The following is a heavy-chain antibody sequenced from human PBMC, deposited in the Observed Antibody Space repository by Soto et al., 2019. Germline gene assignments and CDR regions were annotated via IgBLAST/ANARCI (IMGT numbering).Heavy chain of an antibody. CDR1: GGSFSGYY. CDR3: ARDDQLLWRWFDP. CDR2: INHSGST. D-gene: IGHD2-2*01. J-gene: IGHJ5*02. V-gene: IGHV4-34*01. Sequence: SETLSLTCAVYGGSFSGYYWSWIRQPPGKGLEWIGEINHSGSTNYNPSLKSRVTISVDTSKNQFSLKLSSVTAADTAVYYCARDDQLLWRWFDPWGQGTLVTVSS.